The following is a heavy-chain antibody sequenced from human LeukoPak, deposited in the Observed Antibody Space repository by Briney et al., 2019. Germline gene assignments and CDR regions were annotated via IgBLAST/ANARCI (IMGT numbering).Heavy chain of an antibody. CDR2: ISSSGSTI. J-gene: IGHJ4*02. D-gene: IGHD6-19*01. CDR1: GFTFSSYA. Sequence: PGGSLRLSCAASGFTFSSYAMSWVRQAPGKGLEWVSYISSSGSTIYYADSVKGRFTISRDNAKNSLYLQMNSLRAEDTAVYYCAREDSSGYPSGGDYWGQGTLVTVSS. V-gene: IGHV3-48*03. CDR3: AREDSSGYPSGGDY.